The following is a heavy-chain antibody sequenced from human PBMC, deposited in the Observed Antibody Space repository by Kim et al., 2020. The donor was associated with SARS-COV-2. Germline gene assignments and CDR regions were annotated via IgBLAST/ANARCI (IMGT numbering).Heavy chain of an antibody. CDR2: VKGDGTDI. CDR1: GFTFSKYR. J-gene: IGHJ6*02. CDR3: ARGSFKDGMDV. V-gene: IGHV3-74*01. Sequence: GGSLRLSCAASGFTFSKYRMNWVRRGPGKGLVWVSRVKGDGTDINYADSVKGRFTISRDNAKSTVYLQMNSLRGEDTAVYYCARGSFKDGMDVWGQGTTVTVSS.